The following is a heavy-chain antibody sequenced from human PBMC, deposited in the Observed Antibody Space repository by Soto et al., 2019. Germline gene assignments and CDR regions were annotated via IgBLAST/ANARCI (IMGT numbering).Heavy chain of an antibody. CDR3: TRLERDYYYGMDV. Sequence: GGSLRLSCAASGFTFSNAWMSWVRQAPGKGLEWVGRIKSKTDGGTTDYAAPVKGRFTISRDDSKNTLYLQMNSLKTEDTAVYYCTRLERDYYYGMDVWGQGTTVTVSS. J-gene: IGHJ6*02. CDR2: IKSKTDGGTT. V-gene: IGHV3-15*01. CDR1: GFTFSNAW.